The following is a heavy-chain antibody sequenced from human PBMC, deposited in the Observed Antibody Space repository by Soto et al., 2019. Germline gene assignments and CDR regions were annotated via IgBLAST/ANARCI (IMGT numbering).Heavy chain of an antibody. CDR2: IXXXGXSX. D-gene: IGHD3-22*01. CDR1: GITFSSYA. CDR3: AKCAYDSSGPLDY. Sequence: PGGSLRLSCAASGITFSSYAISWVRQAPGKGLEWVSAIXXXGXSXXXAXXXXGRFTISRDNSKNTLYLQINSLRAEDTAVYYCAKCAYDSSGPLDYWGQGTLVTVSS. V-gene: IGHV3-23*01. J-gene: IGHJ4*02.